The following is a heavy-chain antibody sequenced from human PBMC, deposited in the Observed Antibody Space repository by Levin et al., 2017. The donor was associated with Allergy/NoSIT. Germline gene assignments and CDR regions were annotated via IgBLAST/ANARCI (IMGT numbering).Heavy chain of an antibody. Sequence: SETLSLTCVVSGGSIDRGGNSWSWVRQPPGKGLECIGYIYHDGSTYYNPSLKNRVTISVDRSKNLYSLKLSSVTAADTAVYYCVRLRGYYYGMDVWGRGTTVTVSS. CDR1: GGSIDRGGNS. D-gene: IGHD4-17*01. CDR3: VRLRGYYYGMDV. J-gene: IGHJ6*02. V-gene: IGHV4-30-2*01. CDR2: IYHDGST.